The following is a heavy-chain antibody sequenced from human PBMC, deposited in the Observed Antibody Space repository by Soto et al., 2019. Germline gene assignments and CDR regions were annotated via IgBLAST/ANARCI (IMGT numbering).Heavy chain of an antibody. D-gene: IGHD2-2*01. J-gene: IGHJ6*02. CDR2: IYYSGST. Sequence: PSETLSLTCIVSGGSVSSGSYYWSWIRQPPGKGLEWIGYIYYSGSTNYNPSLKSRVTISVDTSKNQFSLKLSSVTAADTAVYYCARDRYCSSTSCYRQVTGTTTTYYYYGMDVWGQGTTVTVSS. CDR1: GGSVSSGSYY. V-gene: IGHV4-61*01. CDR3: ARDRYCSSTSCYRQVTGTTTTYYYYGMDV.